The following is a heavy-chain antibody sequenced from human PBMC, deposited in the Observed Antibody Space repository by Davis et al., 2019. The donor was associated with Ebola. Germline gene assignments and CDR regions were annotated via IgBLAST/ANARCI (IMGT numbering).Heavy chain of an antibody. CDR2: ISYDGSNK. V-gene: IGHV3-30-3*01. CDR3: ARDRESIWFGELLD. Sequence: PGGSLRLSCAASGFTFSSYAMHWVRQAPGKGLEWVAVISYDGSNKYYADSVKGRFTISRDNSKNTLYLQMNSLRAEDTAVYYCARDRESIWFGELLDWGKGTTVTVSS. J-gene: IGHJ6*04. CDR1: GFTFSSYA. D-gene: IGHD3-10*01.